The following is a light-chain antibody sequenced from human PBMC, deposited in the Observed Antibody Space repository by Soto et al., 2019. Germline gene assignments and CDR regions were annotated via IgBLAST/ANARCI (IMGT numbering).Light chain of an antibody. CDR2: GAS. CDR3: QLRSNWTPIT. J-gene: IGKJ5*01. V-gene: IGKV3-11*01. CDR1: QSVSSY. Sequence: SQSVSSYLAWYQQKPGQAPRLLIYGASTRATGIPDRFSGSGSGTDFTLTLRSLEPEDFAVYAGQLRSNWTPITFGLGTRLEIK.